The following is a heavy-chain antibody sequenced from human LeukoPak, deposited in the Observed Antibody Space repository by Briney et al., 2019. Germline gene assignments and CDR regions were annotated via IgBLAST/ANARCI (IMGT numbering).Heavy chain of an antibody. CDR3: ARGYCSSTSCYQDYYYGMDV. D-gene: IGHD2-2*01. V-gene: IGHV3-23*01. J-gene: IGHJ6*02. CDR2: IIDSGNSI. CDR1: GFTFSSCA. Sequence: GGSLRLSCAASGFTFSSCAMSWVRQAPGKGLEWVSTIIDSGNSIYYADSVEGRFTISRGNSKDTLYLQMDSLRAEDTAVYYCARGYCSSTSCYQDYYYGMDVWGQGTTVTVSS.